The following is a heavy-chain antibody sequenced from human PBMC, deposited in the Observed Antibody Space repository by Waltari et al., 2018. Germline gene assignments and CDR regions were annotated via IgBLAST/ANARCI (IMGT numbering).Heavy chain of an antibody. CDR3: AKDWEPGDYEGPLDS. CDR2: ISSDGTKK. Sequence: QVQLVESGGGVVQPGGSLRLSCAASGFTFRTYGMHWVRQAPGKGLEWAAVISSDGTKKSYADSVKGRFTTSRDNSKNTLYLQMHSLRVDDTAVYFCAKDWEPGDYEGPLDSWGQGTLVTVSS. J-gene: IGHJ4*02. D-gene: IGHD4-17*01. V-gene: IGHV3-30*18. CDR1: GFTFRTYG.